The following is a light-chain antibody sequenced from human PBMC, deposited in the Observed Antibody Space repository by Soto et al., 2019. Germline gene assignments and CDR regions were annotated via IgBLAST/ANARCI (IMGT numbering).Light chain of an antibody. J-gene: IGLJ2*01. CDR2: EVT. CDR1: SSDVGGYNY. CDR3: SSYTSSNTLV. V-gene: IGLV2-14*01. Sequence: QSALTQPASVSGSPGQSITISCTGTSSDVGGYNYVSWYQQYPGKAPKLIINEVTNRPSGISNRFSGSKSGNTASLTISGLQAEDEADYYCSSYTSSNTLVFGGGTKLTVL.